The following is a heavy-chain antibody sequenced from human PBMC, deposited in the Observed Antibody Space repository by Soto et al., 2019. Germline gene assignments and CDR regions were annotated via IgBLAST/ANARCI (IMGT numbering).Heavy chain of an antibody. CDR1: GFTFRNYD. V-gene: IGHV3-13*05. Sequence: EVQLVESGGGLVQPGGSLRLSCEASGFTFRNYDMHWVRQGTGKGLEWVSGISAADDPEYADSVEGRFTISRENAQNSFFLQMNRLRVADPAVYYCARTDRDFYGLDVWGQGTTVIVSS. CDR2: ISAADDP. CDR3: ARTDRDFYGLDV. J-gene: IGHJ6*02.